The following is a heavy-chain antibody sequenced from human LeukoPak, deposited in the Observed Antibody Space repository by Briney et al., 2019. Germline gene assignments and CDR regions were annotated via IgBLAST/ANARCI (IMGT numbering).Heavy chain of an antibody. D-gene: IGHD1-26*01. Sequence: GGSLRLSCAASGFTFNIYGMSWVRQAPGKGLEWASSVGGGNDIHYADSVKGRFTGFRDDAKNTVYLQMNSLRAGDTAIYFCAKDATPMNSIWDHFDSWGQGTLVTVSS. J-gene: IGHJ4*02. V-gene: IGHV3-23*01. CDR3: AKDATPMNSIWDHFDS. CDR1: GFTFNIYG. CDR2: VGGGNDI.